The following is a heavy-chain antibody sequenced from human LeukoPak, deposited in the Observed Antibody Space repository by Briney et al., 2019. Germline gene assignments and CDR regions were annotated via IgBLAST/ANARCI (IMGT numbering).Heavy chain of an antibody. Sequence: GRSLRLSCAASGFTFDDYAMHWVRQAPGKGLEWVSGISWNSAGLGYADSVKCRFTISRDNAKNSLYLQMNSLRAEDTAVYYCARDARGSGWYRGYFDYWGQGTLVTVSS. J-gene: IGHJ4*02. D-gene: IGHD6-19*01. V-gene: IGHV3-9*01. CDR2: ISWNSAGL. CDR1: GFTFDDYA. CDR3: ARDARGSGWYRGYFDY.